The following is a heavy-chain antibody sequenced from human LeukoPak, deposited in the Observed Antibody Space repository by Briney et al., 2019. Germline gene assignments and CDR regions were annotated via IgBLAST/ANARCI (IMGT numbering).Heavy chain of an antibody. Sequence: ASVKVSCKTSGYSFMSFGIGWVRQAPGQGLEWMGWISPQNGNTNYAQKFQGRVTMTTDTSSSTAYMELTNLRSDDTAIYYCARGRSSWFACFDSWGQGTLVTVSS. CDR1: GYSFMSFG. D-gene: IGHD6-13*01. J-gene: IGHJ4*02. CDR3: ARGRSSWFACFDS. CDR2: ISPQNGNT. V-gene: IGHV1-18*01.